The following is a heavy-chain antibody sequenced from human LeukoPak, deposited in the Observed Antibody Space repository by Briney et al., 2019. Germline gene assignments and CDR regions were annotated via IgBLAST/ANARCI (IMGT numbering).Heavy chain of an antibody. J-gene: IGHJ4*02. CDR3: AKDIGSYYDY. CDR1: GFTVSSNS. D-gene: IGHD3-10*01. CDR2: IYSSVT. Sequence: PGGSLRLSCTVSGFTVSSNSMSWVRQAPGKGLEWVSFIYSSVTHYSDSVKGRFTISRDNSKNTLYLEMNSLRAEDTAVYYCAKDIGSYYDYWGQGILVTVSS. V-gene: IGHV3-66*03.